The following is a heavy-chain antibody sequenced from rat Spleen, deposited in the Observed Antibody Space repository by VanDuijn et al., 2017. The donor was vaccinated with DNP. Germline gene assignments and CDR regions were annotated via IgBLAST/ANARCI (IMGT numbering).Heavy chain of an antibody. Sequence: QVQLKESGPGLVQPSQTLSLTCTVAGFSLSDYNVHWVRQPPGKGLEWRGVVWTSGGTRYYSTLKSRLTITKDTSKSQVFLKMNSRQTEDTATYYCARDLLRWRRGFAYWGQGTLVTVSS. CDR1: GFSLSDYN. CDR2: VWTSGGT. V-gene: IGHV2-41*01. D-gene: IGHD1-11*01. CDR3: ARDLLRWRRGFAY. J-gene: IGHJ3*01.